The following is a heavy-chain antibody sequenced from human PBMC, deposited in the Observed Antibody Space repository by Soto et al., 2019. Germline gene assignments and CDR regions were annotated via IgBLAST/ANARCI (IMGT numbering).Heavy chain of an antibody. J-gene: IGHJ5*02. CDR3: ERVHDFLNWFED. CDR1: GYTFTSYG. CDR2: ISAHNGNT. V-gene: IGHV1-18*01. Sequence: ASVKVSCKASGYTFTSYGISWVRQAPGQGLEWMGWISAHNGNTNYAQKLQGRVTMTTDTSTSTAYMELRSLSSDDTAVYYCERVHDFLNWFEDWGQRTLVSVSA. D-gene: IGHD3-3*01.